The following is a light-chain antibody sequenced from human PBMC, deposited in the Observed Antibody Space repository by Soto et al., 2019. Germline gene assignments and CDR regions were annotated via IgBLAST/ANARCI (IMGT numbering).Light chain of an antibody. J-gene: IGLJ3*02. CDR1: SSDVGGYNY. CDR3: NSYPSSSLWV. Sequence: QSALTQPASVSGSPGQSITISCTGTSSDVGGYNYVSWYQQHPGKAPKLMIYEVSNRPSGVSNRFSGSKAGNTASLTISGLQSEDEADYYFNSYPSSSLWVFGGGTTLTVL. CDR2: EVS. V-gene: IGLV2-14*01.